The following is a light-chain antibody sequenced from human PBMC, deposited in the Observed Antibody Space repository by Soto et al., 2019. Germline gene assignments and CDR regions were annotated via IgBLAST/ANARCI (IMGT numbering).Light chain of an antibody. V-gene: IGKV3-20*01. CDR3: RQYGRSPPFT. J-gene: IGKJ2*01. Sequence: EIVLTQSPGTLSLSPGERATLSCRASQTVSSRYLAWYQQKPGQAPRLLMYGASNRATGIPDRFSGSGSGTDFTLIISRLEPEDFVAYFCRQYGRSPPFTFGQGTKVEIK. CDR2: GAS. CDR1: QTVSSRY.